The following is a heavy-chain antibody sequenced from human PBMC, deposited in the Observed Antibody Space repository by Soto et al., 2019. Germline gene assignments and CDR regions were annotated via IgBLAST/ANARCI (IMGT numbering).Heavy chain of an antibody. J-gene: IGHJ4*02. CDR3: ARVVTTRGASFRGGYFDY. V-gene: IGHV1-69*12. Sequence: QVQLVQSGAEVKKPGSSVKVSCKASGGTFSSYAISWVRQAPGQGLEWMGGIIPIFGTANYAQKFQGRVTFTADESTSTAYMELSSLRSEDTAVYYCARVVTTRGASFRGGYFDYWGQGTLVTVSS. CDR1: GGTFSSYA. CDR2: IIPIFGTA. D-gene: IGHD1-26*01.